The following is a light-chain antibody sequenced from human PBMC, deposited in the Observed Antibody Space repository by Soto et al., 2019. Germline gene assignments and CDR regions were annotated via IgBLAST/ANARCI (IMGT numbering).Light chain of an antibody. J-gene: IGKJ1*01. V-gene: IGKV3-15*01. CDR2: GAS. CDR3: QQYNNWPPWA. Sequence: EIVMTQSPATLSVSPGERATLSCRASQSVSSILAWYQQTPGQAPRLLIFGASTRATDIPARFSGSGSGTEFTLTISSLQSEDFAVYYCQQYNNWPPWAFGQGTKVEIK. CDR1: QSVSSI.